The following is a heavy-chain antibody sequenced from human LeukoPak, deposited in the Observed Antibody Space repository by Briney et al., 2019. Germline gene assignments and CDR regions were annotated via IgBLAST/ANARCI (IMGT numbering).Heavy chain of an antibody. J-gene: IGHJ4*02. CDR2: INSKADDGTT. Sequence: GGSLRLSCAASGFTFNNAWMSWVRQAPGKGLEWVGRINSKADDGTTEYAAPGKGTFTIARDDSKNTLYLQMNSLKTEDTAVYHCITGERRFDSSGYYPYYFDYWGRGTLVTVSS. CDR3: ITGERRFDSSGYYPYYFDY. V-gene: IGHV3-15*01. CDR1: GFTFNNAW. D-gene: IGHD3-22*01.